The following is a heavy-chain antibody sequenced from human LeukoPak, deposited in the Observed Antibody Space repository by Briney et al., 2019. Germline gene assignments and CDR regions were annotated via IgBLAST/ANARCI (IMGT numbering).Heavy chain of an antibody. Sequence: GGSLRLSCAASGFIFSNYVMSWVRQAPGKGLEWVSGFSGSGGNTNYADSVKGRFTISRDNSKNALFLQMNSLRAEDTAVYYCARGATVILFSAFDIWGQGTMVTVSS. CDR1: GFIFSNYV. V-gene: IGHV3-23*01. J-gene: IGHJ3*02. CDR2: FSGSGGNT. D-gene: IGHD4-11*01. CDR3: ARGATVILFSAFDI.